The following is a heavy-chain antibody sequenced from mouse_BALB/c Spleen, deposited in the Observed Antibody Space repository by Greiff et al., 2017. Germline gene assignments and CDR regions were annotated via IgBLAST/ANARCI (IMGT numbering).Heavy chain of an antibody. CDR1: GFTFSSYG. J-gene: IGHJ1*01. D-gene: IGHD4-1*01. V-gene: IGHV5-6-3*01. Sequence: EVQLVESGGGLVQPGGSLKLSCAASGFTFSSYGMSWVRQTPDKRLELVATINSNGGSTYYPDSVKGRFTISRDNAKNTLYLQMSSLKSEDTAMYYCARSWDWDFGVRGAGATVTVSS. CDR3: ARSWDWDFGV. CDR2: INSNGGST.